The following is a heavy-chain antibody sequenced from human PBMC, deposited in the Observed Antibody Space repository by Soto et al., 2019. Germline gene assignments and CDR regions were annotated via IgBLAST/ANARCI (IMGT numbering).Heavy chain of an antibody. CDR3: ARDETFAWNDDLDF. J-gene: IGHJ4*02. CDR1: GYTFTRYA. D-gene: IGHD1-1*01. CDR2: INARNGNT. V-gene: IGHV1-3*01. Sequence: QVLLVQSGAEVTKPGASVKVSCKASGYTFTRYAMHWVRQAPGQGLEWMGWINARNGNTKYSQKFQDRVTITRDTSASTAYMELSSLRSEDTDIYYCARDETFAWNDDLDFWGQGTLVTVSS.